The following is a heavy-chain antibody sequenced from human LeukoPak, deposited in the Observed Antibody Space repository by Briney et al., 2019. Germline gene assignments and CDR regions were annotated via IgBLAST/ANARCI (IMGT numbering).Heavy chain of an antibody. D-gene: IGHD3-22*01. Sequence: GGSLRLSCAASGFTFNNYAMTSVRQAPGKGLEWVSTISGTGGSTYYADSVKGRFTISRDNSKNTLFLLLNSLRVEDTAIYYCAPRPDPSETSGFPWGQGTLVTVSS. CDR1: GFTFNNYA. CDR2: ISGTGGST. V-gene: IGHV3-23*01. CDR3: APRPDPSETSGFP. J-gene: IGHJ5*02.